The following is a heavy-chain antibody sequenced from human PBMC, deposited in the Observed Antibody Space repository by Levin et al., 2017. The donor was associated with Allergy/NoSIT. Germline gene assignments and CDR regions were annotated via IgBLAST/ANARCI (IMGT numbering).Heavy chain of an antibody. V-gene: IGHV5-51*01. CDR1: GYSFISYW. D-gene: IGHD2-15*01. CDR3: AKIDSHSGYGMNV. J-gene: IGHJ6*02. Sequence: PAASVKVSCQGSGYSFISYWIAWVRQMPGKGLEWMGSIYPADSDATYNPSFLGQVSLSVDKSFNTAYLQWSRLKPSDTAMYYCAKIDSHSGYGMNVWGQGTTVTVSS. CDR2: IYPADSDA.